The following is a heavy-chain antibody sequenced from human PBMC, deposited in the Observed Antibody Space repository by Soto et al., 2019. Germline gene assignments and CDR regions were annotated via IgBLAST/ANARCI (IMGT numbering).Heavy chain of an antibody. J-gene: IGHJ3*02. Sequence: SETLSLTCTVSGGSISSYYWSWIRQPPGKGLECIGYIYYSGSTNYNPSLKSRVTISVDTSKNQFSLKLSSVTAADTAVYYCARLVRYCSGGSCYFTRDAFDIWGQGTMVTVSS. D-gene: IGHD2-15*01. CDR1: GGSISSYY. CDR3: ARLVRYCSGGSCYFTRDAFDI. V-gene: IGHV4-59*08. CDR2: IYYSGST.